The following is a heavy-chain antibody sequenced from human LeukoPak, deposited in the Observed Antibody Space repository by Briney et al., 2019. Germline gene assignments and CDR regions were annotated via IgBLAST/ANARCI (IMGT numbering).Heavy chain of an antibody. J-gene: IGHJ4*02. Sequence: SAKVSRKASGGTFSSYAISWVRQAPGQGLEWMGGIIPIFGTANYAQKFQGRVTITADKSTSTAYMELSSLRSEDTAVYYCASGSWSPFDYWGQGTLVTVSS. V-gene: IGHV1-69*06. D-gene: IGHD2-15*01. CDR2: IIPIFGTA. CDR3: ASGSWSPFDY. CDR1: GGTFSSYA.